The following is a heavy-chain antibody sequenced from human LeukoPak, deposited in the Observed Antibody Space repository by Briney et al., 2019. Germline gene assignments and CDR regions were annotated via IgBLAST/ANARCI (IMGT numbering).Heavy chain of an antibody. CDR1: GGSISNSSFY. CDR3: ARLFLRFGEFSFDY. CDR2: IYYRGST. D-gene: IGHD3-10*01. V-gene: IGHV4-39*02. J-gene: IGHJ4*02. Sequence: SETLSLTCTVSGGSISNSSFYWGWIRQPPGKGLEWIGNIYYRGSTYYNSSLKSRVSISVDTSKNYFSLKVCSVTAADTAVYYCARLFLRFGEFSFDYWGQGTLVTVSP.